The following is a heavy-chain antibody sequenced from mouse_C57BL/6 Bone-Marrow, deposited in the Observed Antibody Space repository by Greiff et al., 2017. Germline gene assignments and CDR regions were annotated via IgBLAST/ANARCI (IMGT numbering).Heavy chain of an antibody. CDR1: GYTFTDYY. CDR3: AANWMDY. CDR2: INPNNGGT. Sequence: VQLQQSGPELVKPGASVKMSCKASGYTFTDYYMHWVKQSHGKSLEWIGDINPNNGGTSYNQKFKGKATLTVDKSSSTAYMELRSLTSEDSAVYYCAANWMDYWGQGTSVTVSS. D-gene: IGHD4-1*02. V-gene: IGHV1-26*01. J-gene: IGHJ4*01.